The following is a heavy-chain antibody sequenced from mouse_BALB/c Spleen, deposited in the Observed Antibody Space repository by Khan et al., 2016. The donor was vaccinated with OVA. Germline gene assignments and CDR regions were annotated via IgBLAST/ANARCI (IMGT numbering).Heavy chain of an antibody. CDR3: SERGGYAMDY. Sequence: IQLVQSGAELVRSGASVKLSCTASDFNIKDYYIHWVKQRPEQGLEWIGWIDPENGNTDYAPKFQSKATMTADTSYNTAYLQLSSLTTEDTAVYYCSERGGYAMDYWGQGTSVTVSS. CDR1: DFNIKDYY. J-gene: IGHJ4*01. CDR2: IDPENGNT. V-gene: IGHV14-4*02.